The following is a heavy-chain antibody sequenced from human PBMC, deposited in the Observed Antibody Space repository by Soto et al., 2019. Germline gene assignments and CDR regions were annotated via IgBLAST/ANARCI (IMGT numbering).Heavy chain of an antibody. CDR1: GYTFTSCY. J-gene: IGHJ5*02. D-gene: IGHD6-19*01. CDR3: ARGQVAGTANWFGP. CDR2: INTSGGST. Sequence: QVQLVQSGAEVKKPGASVKVSCKASGYTFTSCYMHWVRQVPGPGLEWMGIINTSGGSTSYAQKFQRRLTMTRDTSTSTVDMELISLRAEDTAVYYCARGQVAGTANWFGPWGQGTLVTVSS. V-gene: IGHV1-46*03.